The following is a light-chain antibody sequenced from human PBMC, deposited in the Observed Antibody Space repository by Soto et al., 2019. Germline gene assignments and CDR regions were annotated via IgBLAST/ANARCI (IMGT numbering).Light chain of an antibody. CDR2: GAS. CDR3: QQYASNVAT. J-gene: IGKJ2*01. CDR1: QDILNY. V-gene: IGKV1-16*01. Sequence: DIQMTQPPSSLSASVGDRVTITCRASQDILNYLAWFQQKPGKAPKSLIYGASSLHSGVPSRFSGSGFGTDFSLTISSLQPEDFATYYCQQYASNVATFGQGTKLEV.